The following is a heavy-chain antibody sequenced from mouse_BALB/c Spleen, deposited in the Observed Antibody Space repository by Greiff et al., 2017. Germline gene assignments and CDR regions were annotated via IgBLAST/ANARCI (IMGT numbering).Heavy chain of an antibody. D-gene: IGHD2-4*01. CDR2: ISSGGSYT. J-gene: IGHJ2*01. CDR1: GFTFSSYT. Sequence: EVKLEESGGGLVKPGGSLKLSCAASGFTFSSYTMSWVRQTPEKRLEWVATISSGGSYTYYPDSVKGRFTISRDNAKNTLYLQMSSLKSEDTAMYYCTRDTDDYGYFDYWGQGTTLTVSS. CDR3: TRDTDDYGYFDY. V-gene: IGHV5-6-4*01.